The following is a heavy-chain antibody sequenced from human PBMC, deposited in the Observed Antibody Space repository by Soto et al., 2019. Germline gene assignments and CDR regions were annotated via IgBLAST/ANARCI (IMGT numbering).Heavy chain of an antibody. Sequence: LSEPLSLICTVSGDSVSSGSRFWSWIRQPPGKGLEWIGYIYDSERTNYSPSLKSRVTISQDTSENQFSLKLTSATAADTAVYYCATRSVFRPLDYWGRGTLVTVSS. J-gene: IGHJ4*02. CDR3: ATRSVFRPLDY. V-gene: IGHV4-61*01. CDR1: GDSVSSGSRF. D-gene: IGHD1-26*01. CDR2: IYDSERT.